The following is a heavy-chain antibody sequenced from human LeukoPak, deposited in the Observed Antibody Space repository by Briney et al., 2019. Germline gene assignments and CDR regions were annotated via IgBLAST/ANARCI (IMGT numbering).Heavy chain of an antibody. Sequence: PSETLSLTCAVSGGSFSGYYWIWIRQPPGKGLEWIGEINHSGSTSYNPSLKSRVTILVDTSKNQFSLKLRSVTAADRAVYYGARGPYDFWSGSPRYYAMDVWGQGTTVIVSS. CDR2: INHSGST. CDR1: GGSFSGYY. V-gene: IGHV4-34*01. D-gene: IGHD3-3*01. CDR3: ARGPYDFWSGSPRYYAMDV. J-gene: IGHJ6*02.